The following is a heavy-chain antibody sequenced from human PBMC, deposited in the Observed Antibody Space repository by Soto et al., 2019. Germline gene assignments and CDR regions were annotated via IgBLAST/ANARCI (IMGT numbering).Heavy chain of an antibody. CDR1: GFTFSSYA. D-gene: IGHD3-22*01. J-gene: IGHJ4*02. CDR3: AKDATYYDSSGYYYY. V-gene: IGHV3-23*01. Sequence: GGSLRLSCAASGFTFSSYAMSWVRQAPGKGLEWVSAISGSGGSTYYADSVKGRFTISRANSKNTLYLQMNSLRAEDTAVYYCAKDATYYDSSGYYYYWGQGTLVTVSS. CDR2: ISGSGGST.